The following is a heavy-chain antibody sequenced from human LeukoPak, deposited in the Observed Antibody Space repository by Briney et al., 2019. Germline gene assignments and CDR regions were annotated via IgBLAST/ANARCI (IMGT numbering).Heavy chain of an antibody. CDR3: ARRRLLWFGELSGGMDV. D-gene: IGHD3-10*01. J-gene: IGHJ6*04. CDR2: IYHSGST. Sequence: SETLSLTCAVSGGSISSSNWWSWVRQPPGKGLEWIGEIYHSGSTNYNPSLKSRVTISVDKSKNQFSLKLSSVTAADTAVYYCARRRLLWFGELSGGMDVWDKGTTVTVSS. V-gene: IGHV4-4*02. CDR1: GGSISSSNW.